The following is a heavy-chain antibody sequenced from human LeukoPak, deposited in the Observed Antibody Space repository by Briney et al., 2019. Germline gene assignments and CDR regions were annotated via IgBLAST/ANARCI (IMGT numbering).Heavy chain of an antibody. CDR2: INPNSGGT. CDR1: GYTFTGYY. J-gene: IGHJ4*02. D-gene: IGHD3-10*01. CDR3: ARIEGGYYGSGSEFDY. V-gene: IGHV1-2*02. Sequence: GASVKVSCKASGYTFTGYYMHWVRQAPGQGLEWMGWINPNSGGTNYAQKFQGRVTMTRDTSISTAYMELSRLRSDDTAVYYCARIEGGYYGSGSEFDYWGQGTLVTVSS.